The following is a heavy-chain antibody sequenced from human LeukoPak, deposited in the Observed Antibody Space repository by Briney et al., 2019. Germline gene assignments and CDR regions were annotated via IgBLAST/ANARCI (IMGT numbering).Heavy chain of an antibody. CDR2: INQSGST. D-gene: IGHD3-10*01. CDR3: ARSADYYGSGSYRRYYYYGMDV. J-gene: IGHJ6*02. CDR1: GGSFSGYY. V-gene: IGHV4-34*01. Sequence: SETLSLTCAVYGGSFSGYYWSWIRQPPGKGLEWIWEINQSGSTNYNPSLKSRVTISVDTSKNQFSLKLSSVTAADTAVYYCARSADYYGSGSYRRYYYYGMDVWGQGTTVTVSS.